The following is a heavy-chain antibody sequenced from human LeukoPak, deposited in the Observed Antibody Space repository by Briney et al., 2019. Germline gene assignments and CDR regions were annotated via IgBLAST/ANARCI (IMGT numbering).Heavy chain of an antibody. V-gene: IGHV1-2*02. J-gene: IGHJ5*02. CDR1: GYSFTDYY. CDR2: INPNSGGT. D-gene: IGHD2-21*01. Sequence: ASVRVSCKTSGYSFTDYYMHWVRQAPGQGLEWMGWINPNSGGTSSAQKFQGRVTMTGDTSITTVYMEMSWLTSDDTAIYYCARADRLHGGPYLIGPWGQGTLVTVSS. CDR3: ARADRLHGGPYLIGP.